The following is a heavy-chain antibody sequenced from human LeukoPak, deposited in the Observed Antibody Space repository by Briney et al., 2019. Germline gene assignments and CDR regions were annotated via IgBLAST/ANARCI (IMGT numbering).Heavy chain of an antibody. CDR1: GGSFSGYY. D-gene: IGHD6-19*01. CDR2: INHSGST. CDR3: AGGASGSSGWYGTFDY. V-gene: IGHV4-34*01. J-gene: IGHJ4*02. Sequence: PSETLSLTCAVYGGSFSGYYWSWIRQPPGKGLEWIGEINHSGSTNYNPSLKSRVTISVDTSKNQFSLKLSSVTAADTAVYYCAGGASGSSGWYGTFDYWGQGTLVTVSS.